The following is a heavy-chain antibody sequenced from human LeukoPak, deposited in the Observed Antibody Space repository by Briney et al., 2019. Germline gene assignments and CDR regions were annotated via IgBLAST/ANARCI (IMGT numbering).Heavy chain of an antibody. CDR1: GYTSTSYG. D-gene: IGHD6-6*01. CDR3: ASWPIYSSSLGLMDV. Sequence: ASVKVSCKASGYTSTSYGISWVRQAPGQGLEWMGWISAYNGNTNYAQKLQGRVTMTTDTSTSTAYMELRSLRSDDTAVYYCASWPIYSSSLGLMDVWGKGTTVTVSS. CDR2: ISAYNGNT. J-gene: IGHJ6*04. V-gene: IGHV1-18*01.